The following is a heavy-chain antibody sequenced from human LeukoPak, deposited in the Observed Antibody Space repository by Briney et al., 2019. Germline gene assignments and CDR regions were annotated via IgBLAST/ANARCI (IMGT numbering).Heavy chain of an antibody. D-gene: IGHD6-13*01. J-gene: IGHJ4*02. CDR2: IYTSGST. V-gene: IGHV4-4*07. Sequence: SETLSLTCTVSGGSISSYYWSWIRQPAGKGLEWIGRIYTSGSTNYNPSLKSRVTMSVDTSKNQFSLKLSPVTAADTAVYYCARDRRYSSSWFRGLNYFDYWGQGTLVTVSS. CDR3: ARDRRYSSSWFRGLNYFDY. CDR1: GGSISSYY.